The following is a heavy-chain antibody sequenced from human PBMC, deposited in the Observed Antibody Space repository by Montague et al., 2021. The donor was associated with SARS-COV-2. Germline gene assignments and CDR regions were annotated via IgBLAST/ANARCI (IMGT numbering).Heavy chain of an antibody. V-gene: IGHV3-7*01. CDR3: ARWGGTHYYDSSGYYYDYYYYGMDV. Sequence: YLSLSCAASGFTFSSYWMSWVRQAPGKGLEWVANIKQDGSEKNYVDSVKGRFTSSRDNAKKSLYLQMNSLRAEDTAVYYCARWGGTHYYDSSGYYYDYYYYGMDVWGQGTTVTVSS. CDR2: IKQDGSEK. CDR1: GFTFSSYW. D-gene: IGHD3-22*01. J-gene: IGHJ6*02.